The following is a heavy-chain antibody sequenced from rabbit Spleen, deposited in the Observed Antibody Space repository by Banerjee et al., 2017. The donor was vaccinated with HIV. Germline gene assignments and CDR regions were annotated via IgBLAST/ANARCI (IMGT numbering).Heavy chain of an antibody. CDR3: ARDLVGVIGWNFYL. D-gene: IGHD1-1*01. V-gene: IGHV1S40*01. CDR1: GFSFSYRQV. CDR2: INAVSGNA. Sequence: QSLEESGGDLVKPGASLTLTCTASGFSFSYRQVMCWVRQAPGKGLEWIACINAVSGNAVYANWAKRRFTISKTSSTTVSLQVTSLTAADTATYFCARDLVGVIGWNFYLWGPGTLVTVS. J-gene: IGHJ4*01.